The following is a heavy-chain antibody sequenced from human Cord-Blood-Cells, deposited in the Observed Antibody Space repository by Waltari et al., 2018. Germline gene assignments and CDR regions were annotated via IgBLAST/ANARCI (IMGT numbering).Heavy chain of an antibody. CDR1: VYTFTAYY. J-gene: IGHJ2*01. D-gene: IGHD7-27*01. CDR2: INPNSGGT. CDR3: AAVTGDWYFDL. Sequence: VQLVQSGAEVKTPGASVQVSCTASVYTFTAYYMHGVRQAPGQGLEWMGWINPNSGGTNYAQRFQVRVTMTRDTSISTAYMELSRLRSDDTAVYYCAAVTGDWYFDLWGRGTLVTVSS. V-gene: IGHV1-2*02.